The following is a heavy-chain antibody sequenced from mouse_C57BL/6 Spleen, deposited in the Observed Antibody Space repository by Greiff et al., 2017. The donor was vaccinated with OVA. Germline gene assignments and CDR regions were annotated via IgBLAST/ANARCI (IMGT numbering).Heavy chain of an antibody. V-gene: IGHV5-17*01. CDR1: GFTFSDYG. J-gene: IGHJ4*01. CDR3: ASPSPYDGYYGGYYAMDY. Sequence: EVQLKESGGGLVKPGGSLKLSCAASGFTFSDYGMHWVRQAPEKGLEWVAYISSGSSTIYYADTVKGRFTISRDNAKNTLFLQMTSLRSEDTAMYYCASPSPYDGYYGGYYAMDYWGQGTSVTVSS. D-gene: IGHD2-3*01. CDR2: ISSGSSTI.